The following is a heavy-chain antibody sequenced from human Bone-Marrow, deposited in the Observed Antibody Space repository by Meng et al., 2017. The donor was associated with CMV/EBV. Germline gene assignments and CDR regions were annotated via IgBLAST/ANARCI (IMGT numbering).Heavy chain of an antibody. CDR2: IYYSGST. CDR1: GGAISSSSYY. CDR3: ARRGSSSSWYFYYYRMDV. Sequence: GSLGLSCTVSGGAISSSSYYWGWIRQPPGKGLEWIGSIYYSGSTYYNPSLKSRVTISVDTSKNQFSLKLSSVTAADTAVYYCARRGSSSSWYFYYYRMDVWGQGTTVTVSS. D-gene: IGHD6-13*01. V-gene: IGHV4-39*07. J-gene: IGHJ6*02.